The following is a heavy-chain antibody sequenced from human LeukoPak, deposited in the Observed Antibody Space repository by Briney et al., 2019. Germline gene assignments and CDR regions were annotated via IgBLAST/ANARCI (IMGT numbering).Heavy chain of an antibody. V-gene: IGHV4-61*01. J-gene: IGHJ4*02. CDR3: ARDSRGRKPTTDDY. D-gene: IGHD1-26*01. CDR1: GGSVSSGSYY. Sequence: SETVSLTCTVSGGSVSSGSYYWSWIRQPPGKGLEWIGYIYYSGSTNYNPSLKGRVTISVDTSKNQFSLKLSSVTAADTAVYYCARDSRGRKPTTDDYWGQGTLVTVSS. CDR2: IYYSGST.